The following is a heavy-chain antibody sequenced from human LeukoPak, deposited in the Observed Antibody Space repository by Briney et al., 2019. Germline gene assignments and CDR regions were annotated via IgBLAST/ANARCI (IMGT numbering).Heavy chain of an antibody. Sequence: ASVKVSCKASGYSFTSYGLTWVRQAPGQGLEWMGWISTYNGSTNYAQNLQGRITMTTDTPTSTAYMELRSLRFDDTAVYYCAREGLYCGGDCYSDYWGQGTLVTVSS. CDR3: AREGLYCGGDCYSDY. V-gene: IGHV1-18*01. J-gene: IGHJ4*02. D-gene: IGHD2-21*02. CDR1: GYSFTSYG. CDR2: ISTYNGST.